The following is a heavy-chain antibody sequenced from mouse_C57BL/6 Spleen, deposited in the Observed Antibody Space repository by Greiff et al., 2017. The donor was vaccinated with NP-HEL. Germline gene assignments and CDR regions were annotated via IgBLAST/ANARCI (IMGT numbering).Heavy chain of an antibody. J-gene: IGHJ2*01. CDR1: GFSFNTYA. CDR2: IRSKSNNYAT. D-gene: IGHD2-2*01. Sequence: EVHLVESGGGLVQPKGSLKLSCAASGFSFNTYAMNWVRQAPGKGLEWVARIRSKSNNYATYYADSVKDRFTISRDDSESMLYLQMNNLKTEDTAMYYCVRHGGYDYVDYWGQGTTLTVSS. V-gene: IGHV10-1*01. CDR3: VRHGGYDYVDY.